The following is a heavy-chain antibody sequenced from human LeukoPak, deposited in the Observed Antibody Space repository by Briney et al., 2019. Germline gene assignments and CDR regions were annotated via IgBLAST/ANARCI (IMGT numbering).Heavy chain of an antibody. J-gene: IGHJ6*03. D-gene: IGHD2-2*01. V-gene: IGHV1-69*01. Sequence: ASVEVSCKASRDTFSSYAISCVPQAPGQGLEWMGGIIHIFGTANYTQKLQGRVTITADESTSTAYMELSSLRSEDTAVYYCARESGARLVVNCSSTSCPIPPKTNYYYYYMDVWGKGTTVTVSS. CDR1: RDTFSSYA. CDR2: IIHIFGTA. CDR3: ARESGARLVVNCSSTSCPIPPKTNYYYYYMDV.